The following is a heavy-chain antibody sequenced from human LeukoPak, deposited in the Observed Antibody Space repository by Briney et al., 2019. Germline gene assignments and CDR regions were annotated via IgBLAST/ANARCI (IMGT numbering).Heavy chain of an antibody. CDR1: GGSFSGYY. CDR3: APRGYCSSTSCPGNY. CDR2: INHSGST. V-gene: IGHV4-34*01. D-gene: IGHD2-2*01. Sequence: SETLSLTCAVYGGSFSGYYWSWIRQPPGKGLEWIGEINHSGSTNYNPSLKSRVTISVDTSKNQFSLKLSSVTAADTAVYYCAPRGYCSSTSCPGNYWGQGTLVTVSS. J-gene: IGHJ4*02.